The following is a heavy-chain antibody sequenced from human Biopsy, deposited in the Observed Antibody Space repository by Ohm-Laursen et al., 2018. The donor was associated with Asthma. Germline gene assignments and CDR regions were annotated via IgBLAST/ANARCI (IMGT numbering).Heavy chain of an antibody. Sequence: PSQTLSLTCTVSGGSINSSTWWSWVRQPPGKGLEWIGFIYYSGSTYYNPSLKSRVSISIDTSKNQFSLKLSSVTAADTAVYYCAGAQDYYDSRGYYRSFDYWGQGTLVTVSS. CDR1: GGSINSSTW. J-gene: IGHJ4*02. CDR2: IYYSGST. V-gene: IGHV4-31*02. D-gene: IGHD3-22*01. CDR3: AGAQDYYDSRGYYRSFDY.